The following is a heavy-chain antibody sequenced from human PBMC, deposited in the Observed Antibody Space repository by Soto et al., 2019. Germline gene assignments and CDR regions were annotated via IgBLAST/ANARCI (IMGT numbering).Heavy chain of an antibody. J-gene: IGHJ5*02. CDR2: IYYSGST. V-gene: IGHV4-31*11. Sequence: SETLSLTCAVSGGSISSGGYSWSWIRQPPGKGLEWIGYIYYSGSTYYNPSLKSRITISVDTSKNQFSLKLSSVTAADTAVYYCARERITMVRGTNWFDPWGQGTLVTVSS. CDR1: GGSISSGGYS. CDR3: ARERITMVRGTNWFDP. D-gene: IGHD3-10*01.